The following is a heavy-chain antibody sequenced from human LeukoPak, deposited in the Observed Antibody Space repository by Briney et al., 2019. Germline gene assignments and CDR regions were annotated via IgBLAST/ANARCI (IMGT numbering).Heavy chain of an antibody. D-gene: IGHD3-22*01. CDR1: GFTFSRYG. V-gene: IGHV3-23*01. CDR2: ISSGGGST. CDR3: AKSGYNYDSDAYAFIDY. J-gene: IGHJ4*02. Sequence: GGSLRLSCAVSGFTFSRYGMGWVRQAPGTALEWVSGISSGGGSTYYADSVKGRFTISRDNSKNTLSLQMSSLRVEDTAVYYCAKSGYNYDSDAYAFIDYWGQGTLVTVSS.